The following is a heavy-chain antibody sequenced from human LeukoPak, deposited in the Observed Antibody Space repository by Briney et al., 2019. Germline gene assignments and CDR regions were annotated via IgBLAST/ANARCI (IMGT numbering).Heavy chain of an antibody. D-gene: IGHD2-21*02. Sequence: SVKVSCKASGGTFSSYAISWVRQAPGQGLEWMGGIIPIFGTANYAQKFQGRVTMTEDTSTDTAYMELSSLRSEDTAVYYCATGGDWTFYWGQGTLVTVSS. V-gene: IGHV1-69*06. CDR3: ATGGDWTFY. CDR1: GGTFSSYA. CDR2: IIPIFGTA. J-gene: IGHJ4*02.